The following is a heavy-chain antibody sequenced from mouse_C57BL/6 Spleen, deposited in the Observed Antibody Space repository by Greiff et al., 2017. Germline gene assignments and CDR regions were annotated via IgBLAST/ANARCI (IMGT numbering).Heavy chain of an antibody. V-gene: IGHV1-82*01. CDR3: AREDYYYGSSLGYFDV. CDR1: GYAFSSSW. Sequence: LQESGPELVKPGASVKISCKASGYAFSSSWMNWVTQRPGKGLAWIGRIYPGDGDTNYNGKFKGKATLTADKSSSTAYMQLSSLTSEDSAVDFCAREDYYYGSSLGYFDVWGTGTTVTVSS. D-gene: IGHD1-1*01. J-gene: IGHJ1*03. CDR2: IYPGDGDT.